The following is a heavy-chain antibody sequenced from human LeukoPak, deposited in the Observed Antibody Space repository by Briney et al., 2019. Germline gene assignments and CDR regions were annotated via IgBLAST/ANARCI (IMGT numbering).Heavy chain of an antibody. D-gene: IGHD2-2*02. CDR2: ISYDDGSNK. CDR3: ARGSGGNTPYYFDY. CDR1: GFTFSSYA. J-gene: IGHJ4*02. Sequence: PGGSLRLSCAASGFTFSSYALHWVRQAPGKGLEWVAVISYDDGSNKYYSDSVKGRFTISRDNSKNTLYLQMNSLRTEDTAVYYCARGSGGNTPYYFDYWGQGTLVTVSS. V-gene: IGHV3-30*04.